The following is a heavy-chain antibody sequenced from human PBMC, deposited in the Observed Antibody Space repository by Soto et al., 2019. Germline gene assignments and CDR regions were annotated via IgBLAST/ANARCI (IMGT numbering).Heavy chain of an antibody. CDR2: ISAYNGNT. CDR3: ARLDSSGYYPWYFAY. V-gene: IGHV1-18*01. D-gene: IGHD3-22*01. Sequence: ASVKVSCKASGYTFTSYGISWVRQAPGQGLEWMGWISAYNGNTNYAQKLQGRVTMTTDTSTSTAYMELRSLRSDDTAVYYCARLDSSGYYPWYFAYWGQGTLVTVSS. J-gene: IGHJ4*02. CDR1: GYTFTSYG.